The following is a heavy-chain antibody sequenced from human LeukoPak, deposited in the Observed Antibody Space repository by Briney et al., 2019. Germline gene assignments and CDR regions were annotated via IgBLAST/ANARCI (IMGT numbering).Heavy chain of an antibody. CDR2: LSGSGGST. Sequence: GGSLRLSCAASGFTFTSYMNWVRQAPGKGLEWVSALSGSGGSTYYADSVKGRFTISRDNSKNTLYLQMNSLRAEDTAVYYCARDSASYPFDYWGQGTLVTVSS. CDR3: ARDSASYPFDY. CDR1: GFTFTSY. V-gene: IGHV3-23*01. J-gene: IGHJ4*02. D-gene: IGHD1-26*01.